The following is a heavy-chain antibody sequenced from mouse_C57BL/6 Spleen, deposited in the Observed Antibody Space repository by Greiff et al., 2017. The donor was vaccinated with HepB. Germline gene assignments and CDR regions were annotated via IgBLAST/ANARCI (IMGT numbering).Heavy chain of an antibody. J-gene: IGHJ2*01. CDR2: IHPNSGST. D-gene: IGHD2-3*01. Sequence: VQLQQSGAELVKPGASVKLSCKASGYTFTSYWMHWVKQRPGQGLEWIGMIHPNSGSTNYNEKFKSKATLTVDKSSSTAYMQLSSLKSEDSAVYYLARPFYDGFFDYWVQGTTLTVSS. CDR3: ARPFYDGFFDY. V-gene: IGHV1-64*01. CDR1: GYTFTSYW.